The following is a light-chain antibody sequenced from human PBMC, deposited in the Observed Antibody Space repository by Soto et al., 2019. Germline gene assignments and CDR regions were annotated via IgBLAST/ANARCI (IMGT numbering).Light chain of an antibody. V-gene: IGLV1-44*01. CDR1: SSNIGSNT. J-gene: IGLJ2*01. CDR2: SNN. Sequence: QSVLTQPPSASGTPGQRVTISCSGSSSNIGSNTVNWYQQLPGTAPKLLIYSNNQRPSGVPDRFSASKSGTSASLAISGLQFGDEPDYNWVEWGDSVNGVVFGGGTKLTAL. CDR3: VEWGDSVNGVV.